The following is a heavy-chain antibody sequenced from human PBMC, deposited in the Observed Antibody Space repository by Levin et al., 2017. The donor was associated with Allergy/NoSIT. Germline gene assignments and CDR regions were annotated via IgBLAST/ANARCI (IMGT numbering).Heavy chain of an antibody. V-gene: IGHV3-53*01. Sequence: GESLKISCAASGFTVSSYYMSWVRQAPGKGLEWVSVIYSGGDTFYTHSVKGRFTISRDNSKNTPYLQMNSLGAEDTAVYYCARNHGWYGASYFDCWGQGTLVTVSS. J-gene: IGHJ4*02. D-gene: IGHD3-10*01. CDR2: IYSGGDT. CDR3: ARNHGWYGASYFDC. CDR1: GFTVSSYY.